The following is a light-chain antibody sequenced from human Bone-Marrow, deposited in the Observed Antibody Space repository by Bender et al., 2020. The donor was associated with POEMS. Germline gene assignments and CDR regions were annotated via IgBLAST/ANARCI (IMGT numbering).Light chain of an antibody. V-gene: IGLV1-44*01. CDR1: SSNIGSNT. Sequence: QSVLTQQPSASGTPGQRVTISCSGSSSNIGSNTVNWYQQLPGTAPKLLIYSNNQRPSGVPDRFSGSKSGTSASLAISGLQSEDETDYYCAEWEDRLIGHYVFGTGTKVTAL. J-gene: IGLJ1*01. CDR2: SNN. CDR3: AEWEDRLIGHYV.